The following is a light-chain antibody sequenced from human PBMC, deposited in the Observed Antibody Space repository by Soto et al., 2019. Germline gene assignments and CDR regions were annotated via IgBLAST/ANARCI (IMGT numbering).Light chain of an antibody. CDR1: RGHSDYA. J-gene: IGLJ2*01. CDR2: LNSDGSH. Sequence: QPVLTQSPSASASLGASVKLTCTLSRGHSDYAIAWHQQQPEKGPRYLMKLNSDGSHYKGDGIPDRFSGSSSGADRYLTISSLQSEDEADYYCQTWGTGIHVFGGGTKLTVL. V-gene: IGLV4-69*01. CDR3: QTWGTGIHV.